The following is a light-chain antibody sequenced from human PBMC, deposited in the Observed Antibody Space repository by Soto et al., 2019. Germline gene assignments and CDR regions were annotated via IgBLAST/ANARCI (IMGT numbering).Light chain of an antibody. J-gene: IGKJ1*01. Sequence: ETVMTQSPVTLSVSPGDTATLSCRVSQRVSSHLAWYQQKPGQAPRLLIYAASTRATGIPVRFSGSGSETEFTLTIRSLQSEDFALYYCHQYNNWQWTFGQGTKVDIK. CDR3: HQYNNWQWT. V-gene: IGKV3-15*01. CDR2: AAS. CDR1: QRVSSH.